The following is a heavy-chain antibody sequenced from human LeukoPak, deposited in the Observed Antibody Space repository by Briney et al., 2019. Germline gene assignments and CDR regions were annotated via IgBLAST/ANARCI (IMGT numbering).Heavy chain of an antibody. CDR1: GGSIGSYY. D-gene: IGHD6-19*01. V-gene: IGHV4-59*01. Sequence: PSETLSLTCTVSGGSIGSYYWSWIRQPPGKGLEWIGYIYYSGSTNYNPSLKSRVTISVDTSKNQFSLKLSSVTAADTAVYYCASQGKNTGYSSGWFVYWGQGTLVTVSS. CDR2: IYYSGST. CDR3: ASQGKNTGYSSGWFVY. J-gene: IGHJ4*02.